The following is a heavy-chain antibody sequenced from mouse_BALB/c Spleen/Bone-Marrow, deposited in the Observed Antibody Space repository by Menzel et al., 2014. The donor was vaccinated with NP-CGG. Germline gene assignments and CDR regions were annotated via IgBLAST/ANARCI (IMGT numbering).Heavy chain of an antibody. CDR1: GFNIKDTY. Sequence: EVQVVESGAELVKPGASVKLSCTASGFNIKDTYMHWVEQRPEQGLEWIGRIDPANGNTKYDPKFQGKATITADTSSNTAYLQLSSLTSEDTAVYYCARNYGYGKSFAYWGQGTLVTVSA. D-gene: IGHD2-2*01. V-gene: IGHV14-3*02. CDR2: IDPANGNT. J-gene: IGHJ3*01. CDR3: ARNYGYGKSFAY.